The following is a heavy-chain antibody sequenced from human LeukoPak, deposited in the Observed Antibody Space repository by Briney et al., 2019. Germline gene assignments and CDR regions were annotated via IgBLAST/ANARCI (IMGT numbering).Heavy chain of an antibody. CDR2: IHYSGST. V-gene: IGHV4-39*01. CDR3: ATDLGGYSGYDFASFHY. CDR1: GGSIRGSSEY. Sequence: PSETLSLTCTVSGGSIRGSSEYWGWIRQPPGKGLECIGSIHYSGSTYYNPSLKSRVTISVDTSKNQFSLRVSSVTAADTAVYYCATDLGGYSGYDFASFHYWGQGTLVTVSS. J-gene: IGHJ4*02. D-gene: IGHD5-12*01.